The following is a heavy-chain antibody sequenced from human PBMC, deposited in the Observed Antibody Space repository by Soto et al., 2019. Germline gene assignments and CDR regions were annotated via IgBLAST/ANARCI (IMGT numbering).Heavy chain of an antibody. Sequence: GGSLRLSCAASGFTFSNYGMRWVRQAPGKGLEWVAVIWYDGSNKYYAGSVKGRFTISRDNSKNTLYLQMNSLRAEDTAVYYCARTMVRGVIITPGYGMDVWGQGTTVTVSS. CDR1: GFTFSNYG. V-gene: IGHV3-33*01. D-gene: IGHD3-10*01. CDR2: IWYDGSNK. J-gene: IGHJ6*02. CDR3: ARTMVRGVIITPGYGMDV.